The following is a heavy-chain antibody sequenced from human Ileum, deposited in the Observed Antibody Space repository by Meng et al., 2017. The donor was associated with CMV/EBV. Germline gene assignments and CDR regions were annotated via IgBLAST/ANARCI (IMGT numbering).Heavy chain of an antibody. V-gene: IGHV3-48*03. CDR3: AKCYGSTTSCLFDY. CDR1: GFTFSTYA. Sequence: GESLKISCTASGFTFSTYAMNWVRQAPGKGLEWVSCISSSGDSIYYADSVKGRFTVSRDNPKNSLYLQMNYLRADDTAVYYCAKCYGSTTSCLFDYWGRGALVTVSS. CDR2: ISSSGDSI. J-gene: IGHJ4*02. D-gene: IGHD2-2*01.